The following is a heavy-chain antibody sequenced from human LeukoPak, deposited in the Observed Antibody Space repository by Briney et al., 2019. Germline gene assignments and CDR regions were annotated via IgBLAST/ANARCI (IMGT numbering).Heavy chain of an antibody. CDR2: INPNSGGT. CDR3: ARIGGDYSNLNRFDP. D-gene: IGHD4-11*01. CDR1: GYTFTGYC. V-gene: IGHV1-2*02. Sequence: EASVKVSCKASGYTFTGYCIHWVRQAPGQGLEWMGRINPNSGGTNYAQKFQGRVTMTRDTSISTAYMELSSLRSDDTAMYYCARIGGDYSNLNRFDPWGQGTLVTVSS. J-gene: IGHJ5*02.